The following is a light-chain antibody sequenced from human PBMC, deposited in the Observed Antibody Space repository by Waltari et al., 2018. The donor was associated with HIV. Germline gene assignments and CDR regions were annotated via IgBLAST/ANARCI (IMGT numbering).Light chain of an antibody. V-gene: IGLV2-8*01. J-gene: IGLJ2*01. CDR2: DVS. CDR1: SSDIGLYNF. CDR3: FSYAGNNFLL. Sequence: QSVLTQPPSASGSPGQSVTSSCAGTSSDIGLYNFVSWYQHHPGKAPKLMISDVSRRPSGVPDRFSGSKSGNTASLTVSGLQADDEATYYCFSYAGNNFLLFGGGTKLTVL.